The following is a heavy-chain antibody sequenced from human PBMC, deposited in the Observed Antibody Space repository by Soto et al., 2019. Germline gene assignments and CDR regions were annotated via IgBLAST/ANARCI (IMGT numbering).Heavy chain of an antibody. D-gene: IGHD7-27*01. CDR1: GFILSDCA. V-gene: IGHV3-48*01. Sequence: EVQLVESGGGLVQTGGSLRLSCATSGFILSDCAMNWVRQAPGKGLEWVSYISSSSSVIDYADSVKGRFTVSRDNARNSLYLQMNSLRAEDTAVYYCARDLSWGSNWYYYMDVWGKGTTVIVSS. J-gene: IGHJ6*03. CDR2: ISSSSSVI. CDR3: ARDLSWGSNWYYYMDV.